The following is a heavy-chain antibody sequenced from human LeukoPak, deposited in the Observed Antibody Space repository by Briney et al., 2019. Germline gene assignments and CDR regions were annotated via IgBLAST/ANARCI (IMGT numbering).Heavy chain of an antibody. J-gene: IGHJ6*03. CDR1: GGSISSYY. Sequence: SETLSLTCSVSGGSISSYYWSWIPQPPGKGLEWIGYIYYSGRTNYNPSLKSRVTISVDTSKNQFSLTLSSVTAADTAVYYCARSRGEWELPNMDVWGKGTTVTVSS. V-gene: IGHV4-59*01. CDR2: IYYSGRT. CDR3: ARSRGEWELPNMDV. D-gene: IGHD1-26*01.